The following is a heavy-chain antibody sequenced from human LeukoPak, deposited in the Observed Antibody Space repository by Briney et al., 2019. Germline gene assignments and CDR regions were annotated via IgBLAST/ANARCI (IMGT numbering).Heavy chain of an antibody. D-gene: IGHD3-3*01. CDR3: ATIFGVANHIDY. J-gene: IGHJ4*02. CDR1: GGSISSSSYY. V-gene: IGHV4-61*01. CDR2: IHYSGTN. Sequence: SETLSLTCTVSGGSISSSSYYWNWIRQPPGRGLEWIGYIHYSGTNYYNPSLKSRVTISVDPSKSQFSLRLSSVTAADTAVYYCATIFGVANHIDYWGQGTLVTVSS.